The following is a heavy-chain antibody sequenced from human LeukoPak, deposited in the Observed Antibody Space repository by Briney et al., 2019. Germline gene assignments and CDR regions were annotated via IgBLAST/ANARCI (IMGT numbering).Heavy chain of an antibody. CDR2: ISGSGGST. Sequence: GGSLRLSCAASGFTFSSFPMSWVRQAPGEGLGWGSAISGSGGSTYYADSVKGRFTISRDNSKNTLYLQMNSLRAEDTAVYYCAKSSIAVAGSTPFGYWGQGTLVTVSS. CDR1: GFTFSSFP. V-gene: IGHV3-23*01. CDR3: AKSSIAVAGSTPFGY. D-gene: IGHD6-19*01. J-gene: IGHJ4*02.